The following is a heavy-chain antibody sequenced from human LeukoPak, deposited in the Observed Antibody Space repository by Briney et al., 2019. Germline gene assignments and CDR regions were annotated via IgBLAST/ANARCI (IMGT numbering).Heavy chain of an antibody. D-gene: IGHD1-1*01. CDR2: IYYGGTT. J-gene: IGHJ4*02. CDR3: ARHLGTPGTRGFDY. V-gene: IGHV4-59*01. Sequence: PSEPLSLTCTVLDGSISSYYWSWIRQPPGKGLEWIGYIYYGGTTSYTPSLKSRVTISVDPSKHQLSLKLTSVTAADTAVYYCARHLGTPGTRGFDYWGEGTLVSVCS. CDR1: DGSISSYY.